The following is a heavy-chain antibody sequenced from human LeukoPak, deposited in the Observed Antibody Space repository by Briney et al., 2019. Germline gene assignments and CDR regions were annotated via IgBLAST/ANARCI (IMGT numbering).Heavy chain of an antibody. CDR2: FYHSGST. CDR3: ARLYSGVTRPFDY. D-gene: IGHD4-23*01. CDR1: GYSISSGYY. V-gene: IGHV4-38-2*01. J-gene: IGHJ4*02. Sequence: SETLSLTCAVSGYSISSGYYWGWIRQLPGKGLEWIGSFYHSGSTYYNPSLKSRVTISVDTSKNQFSLKLSSVTAADTAVYYCARLYSGVTRPFDYWGQGTLVTVSS.